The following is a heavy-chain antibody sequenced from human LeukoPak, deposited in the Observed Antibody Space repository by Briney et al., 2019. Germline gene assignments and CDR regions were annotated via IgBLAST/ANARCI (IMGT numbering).Heavy chain of an antibody. CDR1: GFTFSTYS. D-gene: IGHD1-26*01. V-gene: IGHV3-48*04. Sequence: GGSLRLSCAASGFTFSTYSMNWVRQAPGKGLEWVSFISSSSSIINYVDSVRGRFTISRDNAKNSLYLQMNSLRAEDAAVYYCARDIGGSYTAIDYWGQGTLVTVSS. J-gene: IGHJ4*02. CDR2: ISSSSSII. CDR3: ARDIGGSYTAIDY.